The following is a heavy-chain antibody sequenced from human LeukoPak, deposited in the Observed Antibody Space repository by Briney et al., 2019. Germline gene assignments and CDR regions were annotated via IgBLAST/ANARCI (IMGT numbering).Heavy chain of an antibody. Sequence: PWGSLRLSCAASGITFGNNWMHWVRQGPGKGLVWISRINSGGGGAIYADSVKGRFTVSRDNAKNTLYLQMNSLRAEDTAVYYCARDVPHNWFDTWGQGTLVTVSS. CDR2: INSGGGGA. V-gene: IGHV3-74*01. CDR1: GITFGNNW. J-gene: IGHJ5*02. CDR3: ARDVPHNWFDT.